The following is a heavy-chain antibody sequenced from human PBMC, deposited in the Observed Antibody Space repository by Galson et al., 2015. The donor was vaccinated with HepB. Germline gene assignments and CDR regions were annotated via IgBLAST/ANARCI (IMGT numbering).Heavy chain of an antibody. CDR2: ISFSGTTI. D-gene: IGHD4-23*01. CDR1: TFIFTTYS. V-gene: IGHV3-48*01. Sequence: SLRLSCAASTFIFTTYSMNWVRQAPGKGLEWVSYISFSGTTIYYADSVKGRFTISRDKSKNALYVQMSSLRVEDTAVYYCVFLRGNDLKPRHSWCPGTLVTVSS. CDR3: VFLRGNDLKPRHS. J-gene: IGHJ4*02.